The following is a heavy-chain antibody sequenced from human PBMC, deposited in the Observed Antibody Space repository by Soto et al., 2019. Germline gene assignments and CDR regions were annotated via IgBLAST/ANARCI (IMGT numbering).Heavy chain of an antibody. V-gene: IGHV4-39*01. J-gene: IGHJ3*02. Sequence: QLQLQESGPGLVKPSETLSLTCTVSGGSISSSSYYWGWIRQPPGKGLEWIGSIYYSGSTYYNPSLKSRVTISVDTSKNQFSLKLSSVTAADTAVYYCARPNIVGATTGHAFDIWGQGTMVTVSS. CDR3: ARPNIVGATTGHAFDI. CDR1: GGSISSSSYY. CDR2: IYYSGST. D-gene: IGHD1-26*01.